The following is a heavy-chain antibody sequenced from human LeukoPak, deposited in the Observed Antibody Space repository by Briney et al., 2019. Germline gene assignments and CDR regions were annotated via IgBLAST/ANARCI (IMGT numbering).Heavy chain of an antibody. CDR1: GFTFSTYG. Sequence: GGSLRLSCAASGFTFSTYGMHWVRQAPGKGLEWVALIWYDGSNKYYADPVKGRFTISRGNSKNTLYLQMNSLRAEDTAVYYCAKSWNYDTTLGAFDIWGQGTMVTVSS. V-gene: IGHV3-33*06. CDR3: AKSWNYDTTLGAFDI. D-gene: IGHD3-22*01. CDR2: IWYDGSNK. J-gene: IGHJ3*02.